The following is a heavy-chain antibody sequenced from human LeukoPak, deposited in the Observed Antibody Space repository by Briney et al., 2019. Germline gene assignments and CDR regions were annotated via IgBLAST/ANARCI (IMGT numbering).Heavy chain of an antibody. J-gene: IGHJ6*02. V-gene: IGHV7-4-1*02. CDR2: INTNTGKP. CDR1: GYTFTSYA. D-gene: IGHD2-21*02. Sequence: ASVKVSCKASGYTFTSYAMNWVRQAPGQGLEWMGWINTNTGKPTYAQGFTGRFVFSLDTSVSTAYLQISSLKAEDTAVYYCARDEPVVVTADPLMDVWGQGTTVTVSS. CDR3: ARDEPVVVTADPLMDV.